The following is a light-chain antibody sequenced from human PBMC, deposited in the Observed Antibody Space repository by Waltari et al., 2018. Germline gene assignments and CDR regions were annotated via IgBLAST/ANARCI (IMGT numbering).Light chain of an antibody. V-gene: IGLV2-8*01. CDR3: SSYAGTKNPYV. Sequence: QSALTQPPSASGSAGQSVTISCTGTSSYIGGYNFFSWYQQHPGKVPKLIISEVNKRPSGVPDRFSGSKSGNTASLTVSGLQAEDEADYYCSSYAGTKNPYVFGTGTKVTVL. CDR1: SSYIGGYNF. CDR2: EVN. J-gene: IGLJ1*01.